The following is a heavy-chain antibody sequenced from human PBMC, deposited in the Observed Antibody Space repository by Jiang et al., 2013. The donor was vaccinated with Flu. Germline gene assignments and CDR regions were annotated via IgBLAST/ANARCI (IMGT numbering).Heavy chain of an antibody. CDR2: IDWDDDK. V-gene: IGHV2-70*01. CDR3: ARTAYIVATPYFDY. D-gene: IGHD5-12*01. CDR1: GFSLSTSGMC. Sequence: TLTCTFSGFSLSTSGMCVSWIRQPPGKALEWPALIDWDDDKYYSTSLKTRLTISKDTSKNQVVLTMTNMDPVDTATYYCARTAYIVATPYFDYWGQGTLVTVSS. J-gene: IGHJ4*02.